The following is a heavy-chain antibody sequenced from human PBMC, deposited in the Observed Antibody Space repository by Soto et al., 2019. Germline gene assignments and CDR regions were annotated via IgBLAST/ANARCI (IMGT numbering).Heavy chain of an antibody. Sequence: QVQLVQSGAEVKKPGASVKVSCKASGYTFTSYDINWVRQATGQGLEWMGWMNPNSGNTGYAQKCPGRVTMTRNTSISTTHMQLSSLRSEDTARYYSARDDVSRIDYWGQATLVTGPS. CDR2: MNPNSGNT. D-gene: IGHD3-16*01. J-gene: IGHJ4*02. CDR3: ARDDVSRIDY. CDR1: GYTFTSYD. V-gene: IGHV1-8*01.